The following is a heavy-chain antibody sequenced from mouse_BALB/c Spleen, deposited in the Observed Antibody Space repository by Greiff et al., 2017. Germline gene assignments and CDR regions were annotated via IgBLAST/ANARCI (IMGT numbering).Heavy chain of an antibody. CDR1: GFAFSSYD. J-gene: IGHJ2*01. D-gene: IGHD1-1*01. CDR3: ARLYYGSPFFDY. V-gene: IGHV5-12-1*01. CDR2: ISSGGGST. Sequence: VELVESGGGLVKPGGSLKLSCAASGFAFSSYDMSWVRQTPEKRLEWVAYISSGGGSTYYPDTVKGRFTISRDNAKNTLYLQMSSLKSEDTAMYYCARLYYGSPFFDYWGQGTTLTVSS.